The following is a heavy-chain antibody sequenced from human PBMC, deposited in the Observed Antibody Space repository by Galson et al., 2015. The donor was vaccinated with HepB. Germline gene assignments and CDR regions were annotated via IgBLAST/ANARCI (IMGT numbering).Heavy chain of an antibody. CDR3: ARNLRSGLLGRTWSTFDS. CDR2: ISSDGNYN. Sequence: SLRLSCADSRFTFVNYVMSWVRQAPGKGLEWVALISSDGNYNYFADSVKGRFTISRDNSKNTLFLDIDGLRSEDTAVYYCARNLRSGLLGRTWSTFDSWGQGTLVTVSS. D-gene: IGHD6-25*01. CDR1: RFTFVNYV. V-gene: IGHV3-30*03. J-gene: IGHJ4*02.